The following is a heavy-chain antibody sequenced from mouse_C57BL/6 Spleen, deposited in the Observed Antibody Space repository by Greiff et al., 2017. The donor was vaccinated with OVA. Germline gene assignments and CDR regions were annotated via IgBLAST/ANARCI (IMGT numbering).Heavy chain of an antibody. CDR2: IYPGDGDT. CDR1: GYAFSSSW. CDR3: ARSGDYDGYFVYAMDY. Sequence: QVQLQQSGPELVKPGASVKISCKASGYAFSSSWMNWVKQRPGKGLEWIGRIYPGDGDTNYNGKFKGKATLTADKSSSTAYMQLSSLTSEDSAVYFCARSGDYDGYFVYAMDYWGQGTSVTVSS. J-gene: IGHJ4*01. D-gene: IGHD2-3*01. V-gene: IGHV1-82*01.